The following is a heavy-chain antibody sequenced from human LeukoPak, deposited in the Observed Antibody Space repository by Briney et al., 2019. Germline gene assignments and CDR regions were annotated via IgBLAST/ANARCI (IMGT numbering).Heavy chain of an antibody. J-gene: IGHJ6*04. Sequence: GGSLRLSCAASGFTFSSYSMNWVRQAPGKGLEWVSSVSSSSSYIYYADSVKGRLTISRDNSKNALYLQMNSLRAEDTAVYYCAELGITMIGGVWGKGTTVTISS. D-gene: IGHD3-10*02. V-gene: IGHV3-21*01. CDR3: AELGITMIGGV. CDR1: GFTFSSYS. CDR2: VSSSSSYI.